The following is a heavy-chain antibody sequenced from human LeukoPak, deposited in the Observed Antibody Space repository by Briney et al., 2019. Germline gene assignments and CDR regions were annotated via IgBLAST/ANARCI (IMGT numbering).Heavy chain of an antibody. CDR1: GYTFTTYY. Sequence: ASVKVSCKASGYTFTTYYMHWVRQAPGQGLEWMGWINPNSGGTNYAQKFQGRVTMTRDTSISTAYMELSRLRSDDTAVYYCARSIAAAGRRGFYDYWGQGTLVTVSS. V-gene: IGHV1-2*02. CDR3: ARSIAAAGRRGFYDY. J-gene: IGHJ4*02. D-gene: IGHD6-13*01. CDR2: INPNSGGT.